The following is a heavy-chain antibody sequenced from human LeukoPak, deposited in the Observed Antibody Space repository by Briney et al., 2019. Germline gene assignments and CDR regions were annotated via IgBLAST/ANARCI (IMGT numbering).Heavy chain of an antibody. Sequence: PSETLSLTCTVSGGSISSSSYYWGWIRQPPGKGLEWIGSIYYSGSTYYNPSLKSRVTISVDTSKNQLSLKLSSVTAADTAVYYCATVLYDFDWFDAFDIWGQGTMVTVSP. V-gene: IGHV4-39*01. D-gene: IGHD3-9*01. CDR1: GGSISSSSYY. CDR3: ATVLYDFDWFDAFDI. CDR2: IYYSGST. J-gene: IGHJ3*02.